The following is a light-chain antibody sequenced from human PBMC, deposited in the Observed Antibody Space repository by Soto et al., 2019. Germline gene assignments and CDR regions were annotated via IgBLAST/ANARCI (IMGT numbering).Light chain of an antibody. V-gene: IGKV1-9*01. J-gene: IGKJ1*01. Sequence: DIQLTQSPSFLSASVGDRVTITCRASQGISSYLAWYQQKPGKAPKLLIYAASTLQSGVPSRFSGSGSGTELTLTISSLQPEDFATYYCQQLNIYPHTFGQGTKVEIK. CDR3: QQLNIYPHT. CDR2: AAS. CDR1: QGISSY.